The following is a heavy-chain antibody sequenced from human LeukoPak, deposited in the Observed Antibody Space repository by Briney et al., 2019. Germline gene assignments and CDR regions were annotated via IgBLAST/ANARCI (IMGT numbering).Heavy chain of an antibody. CDR3: AGGVAVSGGAFDI. J-gene: IGHJ3*02. CDR1: GFTFSSYA. Sequence: GGSLRLSCAASGFTFSSYAMSWVRQAPGKGLEWVSAISDNGGSTYYADSMKGRFTISRDNSKNTLYLQMSSLRAEDTAVYYCAGGVAVSGGAFDIWGQGTMVTVSS. V-gene: IGHV3-23*01. CDR2: ISDNGGST. D-gene: IGHD6-19*01.